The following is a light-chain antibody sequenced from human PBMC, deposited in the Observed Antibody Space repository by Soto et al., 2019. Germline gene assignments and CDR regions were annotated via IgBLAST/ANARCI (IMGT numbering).Light chain of an antibody. Sequence: DIQMTQSPSTLSASVRDRVTITCRASQSIGTWLAWYQQKPGKAPKLLIYDASNLESGVPSRFSGSGSGTEFTLTISSLQPDDFATYYCQQYNSYLYTFGQGTKLEIK. J-gene: IGKJ2*01. CDR3: QQYNSYLYT. V-gene: IGKV1-5*01. CDR2: DAS. CDR1: QSIGTW.